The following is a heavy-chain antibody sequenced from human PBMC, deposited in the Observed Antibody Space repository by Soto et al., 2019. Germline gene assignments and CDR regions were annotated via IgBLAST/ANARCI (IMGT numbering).Heavy chain of an antibody. CDR1: GGSISSYY. J-gene: IGHJ6*02. D-gene: IGHD3-10*01. V-gene: IGHV4-59*08. Sequence: QVQLQESGPGLVKPSETLSLSCTVSGGSISSYYWSWIRQSPGQRMEWIGYVHHSWGSSYNPSLQSRVAISLDTSKSQFSLKVTSVTATDTAVYYCARQGFGPLHGLVDVWGQGTTVTVSS. CDR3: ARQGFGPLHGLVDV. CDR2: VHHSWGS.